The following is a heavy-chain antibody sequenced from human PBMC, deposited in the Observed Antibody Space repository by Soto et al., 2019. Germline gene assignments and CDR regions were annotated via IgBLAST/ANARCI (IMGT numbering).Heavy chain of an antibody. CDR2: TYYRSKLYN. CDR3: ARTRGAQLRGAVAGTWDYYYYYGMDV. CDR1: GDSVSSNSAA. V-gene: IGHV6-1*01. Sequence: QTLSLTCAISGDSVSSNSAAWNWIRQSPSRGLEWLGRTYYRSKLYNDYAVSVKSRITINPDTSKNQFSLHLNSVTPEDTAVYYCARTRGAQLRGAVAGTWDYYYYYGMDVWGQGTTGTVS. D-gene: IGHD6-19*01. J-gene: IGHJ6*02.